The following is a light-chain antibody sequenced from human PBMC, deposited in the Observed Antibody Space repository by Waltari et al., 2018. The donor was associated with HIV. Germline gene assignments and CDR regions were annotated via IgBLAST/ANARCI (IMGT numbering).Light chain of an antibody. J-gene: IGLJ2*01. V-gene: IGLV3-25*03. Sequence: SYEMTQPPSVSVSPGQTAGNNCPGDVLSKQFVYWYQQKTGQAPSLLIYKDSQRPSGVPERFSVSTSGTTVTLTITGVLAEDEAEYYCQSADKNIKSVVFGGGTKLTVL. CDR1: VLSKQF. CDR2: KDS. CDR3: QSADKNIKSVV.